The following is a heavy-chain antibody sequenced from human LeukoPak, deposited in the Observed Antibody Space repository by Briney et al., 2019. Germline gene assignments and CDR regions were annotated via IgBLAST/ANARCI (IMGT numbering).Heavy chain of an antibody. V-gene: IGHV3-23*01. CDR2: VSGDGGTT. D-gene: IGHD3-16*01. CDR3: AKVTGGDMITYGGLDY. Sequence: PGGSLRLSCSASGFTFNVYGMGWVRQAPGKGLEWVSVVSGDGGTTYYTDSVKGRFTISRDNSKNTLFLQMNSLRAEDTAVYYCAKVTGGDMITYGGLDYWGQGTLVTVSS. CDR1: GFTFNVYG. J-gene: IGHJ4*02.